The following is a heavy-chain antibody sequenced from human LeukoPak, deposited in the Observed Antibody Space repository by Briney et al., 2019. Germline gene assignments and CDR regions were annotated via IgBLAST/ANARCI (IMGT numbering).Heavy chain of an antibody. D-gene: IGHD1-26*01. Sequence: SQTLSLTCAISGDSVSSNSAIWSWIRQSPSRGLEWLGRTYYRSKWYDDYAVSVKSRITINPDTTKNQFSLQLTSVTPEDTAVYYCARAHSGSYCYFEYWGQGTMVTVSS. CDR1: GDSVSSNSAI. J-gene: IGHJ4*02. V-gene: IGHV6-1*01. CDR3: ARAHSGSYCYFEY. CDR2: TYYRSKWYD.